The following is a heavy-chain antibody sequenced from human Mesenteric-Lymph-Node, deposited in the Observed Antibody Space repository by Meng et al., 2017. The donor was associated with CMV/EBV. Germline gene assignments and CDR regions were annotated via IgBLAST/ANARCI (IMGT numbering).Heavy chain of an antibody. CDR3: ATTVASTSTCGGYFYYDMDV. V-gene: IGHV1-18*01. Sequence: ASVKVSCKASGYTFTRSGFSWVRQAPGQGLEWMGWISAYSGNTNYAQKFQGRVTMTTDTSTSTAYMELRNLRSDDTAVYYCATTVASTSTCGGYFYYDMDVWGQGTTVTVSS. CDR1: GYTFTRSG. J-gene: IGHJ6*02. CDR2: ISAYSGNT. D-gene: IGHD2-2*01.